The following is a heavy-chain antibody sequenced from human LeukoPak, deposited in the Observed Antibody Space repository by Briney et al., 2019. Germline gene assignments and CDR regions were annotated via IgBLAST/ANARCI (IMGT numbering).Heavy chain of an antibody. D-gene: IGHD3-22*01. J-gene: IGHJ6*03. CDR3: ARVGVGYDSSGYYRISGYMDV. V-gene: IGHV4-59*01. CDR1: GGSISSYY. Sequence: PSETLSLTCTVSGGSISSYYWSWIRQPAGKGLEWIGYIYYSGSTNYNPSLKSRVTISVDTSKNQFSLKLSSVTAADTAVYYCARVGVGYDSSGYYRISGYMDVWGKGTTVTVSS. CDR2: IYYSGST.